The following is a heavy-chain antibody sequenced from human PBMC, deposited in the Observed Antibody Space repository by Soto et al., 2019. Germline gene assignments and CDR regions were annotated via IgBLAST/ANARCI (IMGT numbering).Heavy chain of an antibody. V-gene: IGHV5-10-1*01. CDR2: IDPSDSQT. CDR3: ARQIYDSDSGPNFQYYFDS. Sequence: PGESLKISCKGSGYSFAGYWITWVRQMPGQGLVWMGRIDPSDSQTYYSPSLRGHVTISAAKSITTVFLQWSSLRASDTAMYYCARQIYDSDSGPNFQYYFDSWGQGTLVTVSS. J-gene: IGHJ4*02. D-gene: IGHD3-22*01. CDR1: GYSFAGYW.